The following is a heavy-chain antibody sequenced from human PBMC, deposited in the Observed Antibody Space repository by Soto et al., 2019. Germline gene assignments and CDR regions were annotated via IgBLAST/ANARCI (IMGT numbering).Heavy chain of an antibody. D-gene: IGHD4-17*01. V-gene: IGHV3-30*18. CDR3: AKSSSVSYASFGDDY. J-gene: IGHJ4*02. CDR2: ISYDGSNK. CDR1: GFTFSSYG. Sequence: PGGSLRLSCAASGFTFSSYGMHWVRQAPGKGLEWVAVISYDGSNKYYADSVKGRFTISRDNSKNTLYLQMNSLRAEDTAVYYYAKSSSVSYASFGDDYWGQGTLVTVSS.